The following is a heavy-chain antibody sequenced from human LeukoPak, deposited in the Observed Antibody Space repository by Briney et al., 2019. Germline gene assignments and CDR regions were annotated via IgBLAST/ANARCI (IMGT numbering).Heavy chain of an antibody. Sequence: GESLQISCMGYRYSFTNYWIGWVRQMPGKGLDWMGIIYPGDSDTRYSPSFQGQVTISADKSIGIAYLQWSSLKASDTATYHCVRRDGSSEMFDYWGQGTLVTVSS. V-gene: IGHV5-51*01. J-gene: IGHJ4*02. CDR2: IYPGDSDT. CDR3: VRRDGSSEMFDY. CDR1: RYSFTNYW. D-gene: IGHD5-24*01.